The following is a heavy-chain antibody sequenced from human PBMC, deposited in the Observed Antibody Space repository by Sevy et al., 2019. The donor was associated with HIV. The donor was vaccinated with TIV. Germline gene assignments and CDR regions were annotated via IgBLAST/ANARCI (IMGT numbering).Heavy chain of an antibody. CDR2: IYWDNDN. CDR3: AHRLVSMSEWNYGYFDS. Sequence: SGPTLVNPTQTLTLTCTFSGFSIGTSGVGVGWVRQPPGKALEWLVVIYWDNDNGYSPSLKSRLTVTKDISKNQVVLTMTNLDPPDPATYYCAHRLVSMSEWNYGYFDSCGQGTLVTVSS. D-gene: IGHD1-7*01. V-gene: IGHV2-5*02. CDR1: GFSIGTSGVG. J-gene: IGHJ4*02.